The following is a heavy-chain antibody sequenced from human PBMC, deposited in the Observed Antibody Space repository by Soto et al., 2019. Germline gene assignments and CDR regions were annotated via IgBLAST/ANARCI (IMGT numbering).Heavy chain of an antibody. CDR1: GGNFRSES. Sequence: QVHLVQSGAEVKKPGSSVKVSCKASGGNFRSESINWVRQAPGQGLEWMGGIIPFFGTSDYAQKFQGRLTITADESTTTAYMELSSLRSQDTAVYYCARGHDFGGNSEAYDIWGQGTMVIVSS. V-gene: IGHV1-69*12. D-gene: IGHD4-17*01. CDR3: ARGHDFGGNSEAYDI. CDR2: IIPFFGTS. J-gene: IGHJ3*02.